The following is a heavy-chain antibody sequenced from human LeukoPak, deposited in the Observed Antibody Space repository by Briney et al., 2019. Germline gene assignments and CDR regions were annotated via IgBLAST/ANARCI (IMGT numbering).Heavy chain of an antibody. D-gene: IGHD2-2*01. J-gene: IGHJ4*02. CDR1: GFTFSSYG. V-gene: IGHV3-30*02. CDR3: AKGPLRGTAAAIDY. CDR2: IWYDGSNK. Sequence: GGSLRLSCAASGFTFSSYGMHWVRQAPGKGLEWVAVIWYDGSNKYYADSVKGRFTISRDISTDTLWLQMDSLRTEDTAVYYCAKGPLRGTAAAIDYWGQGTLVTVSS.